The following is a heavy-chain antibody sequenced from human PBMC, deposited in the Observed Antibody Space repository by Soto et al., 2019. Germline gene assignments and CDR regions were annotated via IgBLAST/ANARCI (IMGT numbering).Heavy chain of an antibody. Sequence: PSETLSLTCTVSGGSISSYYWSWIRQPPGKGLEWIGYIYYSGSTNYNPSLKSRVTISVDTSKNQFSLKLSSVTAADTAVYYCARASSPGGLWFDPWGQGXLVTVYS. V-gene: IGHV4-59*01. CDR2: IYYSGST. J-gene: IGHJ5*02. CDR3: ARASSPGGLWFDP. CDR1: GGSISSYY.